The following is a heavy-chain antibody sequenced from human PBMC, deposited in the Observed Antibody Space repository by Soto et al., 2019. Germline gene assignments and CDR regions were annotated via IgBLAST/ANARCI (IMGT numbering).Heavy chain of an antibody. D-gene: IGHD6-13*01. CDR3: AKELGLGSSWPNCDY. J-gene: IGHJ4*02. V-gene: IGHV3-30*18. CDR1: GFTFSSYG. Sequence: QVQLVESGGGVVQPGRSLRLSCAASGFTFSSYGMHWVRQAPGKGLEWVAVISYDGSNKYYADSVKGRFTISRDNSKNTLYLQMNSLRAEDTAVYYCAKELGLGSSWPNCDYWGQGTLVTVSS. CDR2: ISYDGSNK.